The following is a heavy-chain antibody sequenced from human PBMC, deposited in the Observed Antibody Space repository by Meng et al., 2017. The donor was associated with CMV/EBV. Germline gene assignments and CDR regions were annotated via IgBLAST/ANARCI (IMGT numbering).Heavy chain of an antibody. D-gene: IGHD5-18*01. J-gene: IGHJ4*02. CDR3: AKEVRIGAMVDY. CDR1: GFTFSSYG. Sequence: GGSLRLSCAASGFTFSSYGMSWVRQAPGKGLEWVSAISGSGGGTLYADSVKGRFTLSRDNSKNKLYLQMNSLRAEDTAVYYCAKEVRIGAMVDYWGQGTLVTVSS. V-gene: IGHV3-23*01. CDR2: ISGSGGGT.